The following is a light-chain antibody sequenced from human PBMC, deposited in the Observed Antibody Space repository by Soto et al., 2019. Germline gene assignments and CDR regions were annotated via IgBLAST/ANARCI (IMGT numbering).Light chain of an antibody. CDR1: QSVRNN. J-gene: IGKJ5*01. CDR3: QHYVTSSIT. CDR2: GAS. Sequence: TQSPATLPVSPGGRVTLSCRASQSVRNNLAWYQQKPGQTPRLLIYGASSRATGTPDRISGGGSGTHFTLTISRLEPEDFAVYYCQHYVTSSITFGQGTRLE. V-gene: IGKV3-20*01.